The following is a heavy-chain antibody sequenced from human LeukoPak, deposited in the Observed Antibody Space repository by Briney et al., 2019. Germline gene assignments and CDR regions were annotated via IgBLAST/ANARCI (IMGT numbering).Heavy chain of an antibody. D-gene: IGHD1-1*01. CDR2: ICSGGNI. J-gene: IGHJ4*02. CDR1: GGSVSSSYY. CDR3: ARDGPWKSDY. V-gene: IGHV4-39*02. Sequence: PSETLSLTCTVSGGSVSSSYYWGWIRQPPGKGLEWIGSICSGGNICSSPSLESRLTISVDSSRSQFFLQLTSVTAADTAVYFCARDGPWKSDYWGQGTLVTVSS.